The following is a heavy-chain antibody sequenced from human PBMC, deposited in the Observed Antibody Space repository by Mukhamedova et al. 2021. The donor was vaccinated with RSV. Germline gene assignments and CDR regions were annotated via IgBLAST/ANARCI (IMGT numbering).Heavy chain of an antibody. CDR2: IKSDGSET. J-gene: IGHJ4*02. CDR3: ARDEVLGSGSCNY. D-gene: IGHD3-10*01. Sequence: VRQVPGKGLVWVSRIKSDGSETNYADAVKGRFTISRDNAKNTLYLQLNSLRAEDTAVYYCARDEVLGSGSCNYWGQGTLVTVSS. V-gene: IGHV3-74*01.